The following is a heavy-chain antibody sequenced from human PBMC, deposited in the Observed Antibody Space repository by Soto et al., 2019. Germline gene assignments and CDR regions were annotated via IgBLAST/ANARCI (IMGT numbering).Heavy chain of an antibody. V-gene: IGHV1-3*01. CDR2: INAGNGNT. CDR1: GYTFTSYA. J-gene: IGHJ3*02. CDR3: ARPSRPSWVDAFDI. D-gene: IGHD3-16*01. Sequence: ASVKVSGKASGYTFTSYAMHWVRQAPGQRLEWMGWINAGNGNTKYSQKFQGRVTITRDTSASTAYMELSSLRSEDTAVYYCARPSRPSWVDAFDIWGQGTMVTVSS.